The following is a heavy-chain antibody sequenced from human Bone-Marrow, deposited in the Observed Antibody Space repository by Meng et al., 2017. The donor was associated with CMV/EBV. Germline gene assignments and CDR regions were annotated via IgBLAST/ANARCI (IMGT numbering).Heavy chain of an antibody. CDR1: ESSLRTSGVC. J-gene: IGHJ5*02. V-gene: IGHV2-5*02. CDR2: IYWDDYK. D-gene: IGHD6-6*01. CDR3: AHRVAGFEYSSSREYNWFDP. Sequence: TPVKLQQTPTLSFAFYESSLRTSGVCVGSILHPPGKSLEWLALIYWDDYKRYNPSLKSRLTITKDTSKNQVVLTMTNMDPVDTATYYCAHRVAGFEYSSSREYNWFDPWGQGTLVTVSS.